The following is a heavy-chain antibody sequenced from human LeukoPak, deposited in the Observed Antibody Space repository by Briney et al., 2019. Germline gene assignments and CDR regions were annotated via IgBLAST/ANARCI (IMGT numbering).Heavy chain of an antibody. CDR2: IYSGGGT. V-gene: IGHV3-53*01. D-gene: IGHD3-22*01. Sequence: PGGSLRLSCAASGFIVSSIYMSCVRQAPGKGLEWVSVIYSGGGTDYAESVKGRFTISRDTSKNTLYLQMNSLRAEDTAVYFCARPTVTSGYYPIWGQGTLVTVSS. CDR3: ARPTVTSGYYPI. J-gene: IGHJ4*02. CDR1: GFIVSSIY.